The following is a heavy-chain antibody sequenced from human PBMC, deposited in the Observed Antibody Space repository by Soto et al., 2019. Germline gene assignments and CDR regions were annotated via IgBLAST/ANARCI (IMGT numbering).Heavy chain of an antibody. CDR2: ITNNGDTT. D-gene: IGHD5-12*01. Sequence: EKQLVESGGALAQPGGSLRLSCVGSGFTFSIYALTWVRQAPGKGLEWVSLITNNGDTTFFGDSVKGRFSISRDNSKNTLYLQLENLRAGDTSVYYCAMSAGYGGAFDVWGQGTMVAVSS. CDR1: GFTFSIYA. CDR3: AMSAGYGGAFDV. J-gene: IGHJ3*01. V-gene: IGHV3-23*04.